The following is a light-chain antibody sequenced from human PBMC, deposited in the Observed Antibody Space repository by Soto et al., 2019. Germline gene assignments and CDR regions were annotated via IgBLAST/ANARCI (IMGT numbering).Light chain of an antibody. J-gene: IGKJ4*01. Sequence: DIQMTQSPSSLSASVGDRVTITCRARQSITTYLNWYRQKPGKAPKLLIYAASSLQSGVPSRFSGSGSETEFTLSISSLQPEDFATYFCQQIYSAPLTFGGGTKVDIK. V-gene: IGKV1-39*01. CDR2: AAS. CDR1: QSITTY. CDR3: QQIYSAPLT.